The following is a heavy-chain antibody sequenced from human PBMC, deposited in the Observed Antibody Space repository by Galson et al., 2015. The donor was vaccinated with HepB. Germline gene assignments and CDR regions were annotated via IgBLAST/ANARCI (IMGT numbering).Heavy chain of an antibody. D-gene: IGHD5-12*01. V-gene: IGHV3-48*04. CDR2: ISSSSTTI. J-gene: IGHJ4*02. CDR3: VFLRGNDLKPLDY. CDR1: GFTFSSYA. Sequence: SLRLSCAASGFTFSSYAMSWVRQAPGKGLEWISYISSSSTTIYYADSVKGRFTISRDNAKNSLYLQMNSLRAGDTAVYYCVFLRGNDLKPLDYWGQGTLVTVSS.